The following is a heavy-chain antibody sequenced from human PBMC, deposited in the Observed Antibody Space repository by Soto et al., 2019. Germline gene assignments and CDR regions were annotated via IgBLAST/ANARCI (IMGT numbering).Heavy chain of an antibody. J-gene: IGHJ6*02. CDR3: ARDRRFLEWSGTFDYTMEV. Sequence: GGSLRLSCAASGFTFRSYWMSWVRQAPGKGLEWVANIKQDGSEKYYVDSVKGRFTISRDNAKDSLYLQMNSLRAEDTAVYYCARDRRFLEWSGTFDYTMEVWGQGTTVTVSS. CDR1: GFTFRSYW. D-gene: IGHD3-3*01. V-gene: IGHV3-7*01. CDR2: IKQDGSEK.